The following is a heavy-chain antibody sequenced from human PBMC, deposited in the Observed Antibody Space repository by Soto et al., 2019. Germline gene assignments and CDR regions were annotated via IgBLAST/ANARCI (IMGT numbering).Heavy chain of an antibody. CDR3: TRHSNAL. J-gene: IGHJ4*02. CDR2: IRSKTNSYAT. V-gene: IGHV3-73*01. CDR1: GFTFSASA. Sequence: GGSLRLSCAASGFTFSASAMHWVRQASGKVLEWVGRIRSKTNSYATAYDASVKGRFIISRDDSKNTAYLQMNSLKTEDTAVYYCTRHSNALRGQRTLVTVSS.